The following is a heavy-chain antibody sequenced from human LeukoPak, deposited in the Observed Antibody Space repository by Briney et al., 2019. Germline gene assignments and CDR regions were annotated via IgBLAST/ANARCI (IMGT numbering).Heavy chain of an antibody. J-gene: IGHJ4*02. Sequence: QTLSLTCAISGDSVSSNSAAWNWIRQSPSRGLEWLGRTYYRSKWYNDYAVSVKSRITINPDTSKNQFSLQLNSVTPEDTAVYYCARGYRYSSNWTFDYWGQGTLVTVSS. V-gene: IGHV6-1*01. CDR1: GDSVSSNSAA. D-gene: IGHD6-13*01. CDR2: TYYRSKWYN. CDR3: ARGYRYSSNWTFDY.